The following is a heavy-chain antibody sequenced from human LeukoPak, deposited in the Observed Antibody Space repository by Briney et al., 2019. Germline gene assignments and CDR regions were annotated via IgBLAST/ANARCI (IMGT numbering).Heavy chain of an antibody. V-gene: IGHV3-7*01. Sequence: GGSLRLSCAASGFTFTTYWMSWARQAPGKGLEWVANIKQDGSEQYYMDSVKGRFTISRDNSKNTLYLQMGSLRAEDMAVYYCARDPIDYYGSGTAPWLDVWGKGATVTVSS. J-gene: IGHJ6*04. D-gene: IGHD3-10*01. CDR1: GFTFTTYW. CDR2: IKQDGSEQ. CDR3: ARDPIDYYGSGTAPWLDV.